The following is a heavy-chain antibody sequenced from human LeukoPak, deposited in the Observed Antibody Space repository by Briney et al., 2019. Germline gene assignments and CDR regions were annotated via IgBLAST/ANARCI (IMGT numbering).Heavy chain of an antibody. D-gene: IGHD1-26*01. Sequence: ASVKVSCKASGGTFSSYAISWVRQAPGQGLEWMGGIIPIFGTANYAQKFQGRVTITADESTSTAYMELSSLRSEDTAVYYCARDLGGSYHYYYYGMDVWGQGTTVTVSS. CDR3: ARDLGGSYHYYYYGMDV. V-gene: IGHV1-69*13. CDR2: IIPIFGTA. J-gene: IGHJ6*02. CDR1: GGTFSSYA.